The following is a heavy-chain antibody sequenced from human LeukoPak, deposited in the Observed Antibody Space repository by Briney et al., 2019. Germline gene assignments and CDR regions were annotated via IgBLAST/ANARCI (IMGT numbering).Heavy chain of an antibody. CDR2: ISSSSSYI. D-gene: IGHD6-19*01. CDR3: AKSGAVAFTMGFDY. Sequence: GGSLRLSCAASGFTFSSYSMNWVRQAPGKGLEWVSSISSSSSYIYYADSVKGRFTISRDNAKNSLYLQMNSLRAEDTAVYYCAKSGAVAFTMGFDYWGQGTLVTVSS. CDR1: GFTFSSYS. V-gene: IGHV3-21*01. J-gene: IGHJ4*02.